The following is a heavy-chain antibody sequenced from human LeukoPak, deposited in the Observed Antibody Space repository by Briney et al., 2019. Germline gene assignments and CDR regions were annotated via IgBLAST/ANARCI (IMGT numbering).Heavy chain of an antibody. D-gene: IGHD2-21*02. CDR2: IYYSGST. CDR3: ARDFPQNNRKNCGGDCSKTIDAFDI. Sequence: SETLSLTCTVSGGSISSYYWSWIRQPPGKGLEWIGYIYYSGSTNYNPSLKSRVTISVDTSKNQFSLKLSSVTAADTAVYYCARDFPQNNRKNCGGDCSKTIDAFDIWGQGAMVTVSS. J-gene: IGHJ3*02. CDR1: GGSISSYY. V-gene: IGHV4-59*01.